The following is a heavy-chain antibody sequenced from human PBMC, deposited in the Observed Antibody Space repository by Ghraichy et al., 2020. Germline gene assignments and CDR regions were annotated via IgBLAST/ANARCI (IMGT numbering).Heavy chain of an antibody. Sequence: GGSLRLSFAASGFTFSSYSMNWVRQAPGKGLEWVSSISSSSSYIYYADSVKGRFTISRDNAKNSLYLQMNSLRAEDTAVYYCARDYAPAYSSDQEVWLNFDYWGQGTLVTVSS. D-gene: IGHD6-19*01. J-gene: IGHJ4*02. CDR1: GFTFSSYS. V-gene: IGHV3-21*01. CDR2: ISSSSSYI. CDR3: ARDYAPAYSSDQEVWLNFDY.